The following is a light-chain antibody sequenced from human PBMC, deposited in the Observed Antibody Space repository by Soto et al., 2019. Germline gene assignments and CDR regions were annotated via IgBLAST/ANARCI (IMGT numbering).Light chain of an antibody. CDR1: SSDVGAYNY. Sequence: QSVLTQPPSASGSPGQSVTISCTGTSSDVGAYNYVCWYQQHPGKAPKLIISEVTKRPSGVPDRFSGSKSGNTASLTVTGIQAEDEADYYCSSYAGSNNPWVFGGGTKLTVL. V-gene: IGLV2-8*01. J-gene: IGLJ3*02. CDR2: EVT. CDR3: SSYAGSNNPWV.